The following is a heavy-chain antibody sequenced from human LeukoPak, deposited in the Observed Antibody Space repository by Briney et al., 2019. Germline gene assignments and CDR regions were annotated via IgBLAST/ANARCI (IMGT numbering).Heavy chain of an antibody. J-gene: IGHJ4*02. CDR3: AKVAVAGGEIDY. D-gene: IGHD6-19*01. Sequence: GGSLRLSCAASGFTFGSYGMHWVRQAPGKGLEWVAVISYDGSNKYYADSVKGRFTISRDNSKNTLYLQMNSLRAEDTAVYYCAKVAVAGGEIDYWGQGTLVTVSS. CDR2: ISYDGSNK. V-gene: IGHV3-30*18. CDR1: GFTFGSYG.